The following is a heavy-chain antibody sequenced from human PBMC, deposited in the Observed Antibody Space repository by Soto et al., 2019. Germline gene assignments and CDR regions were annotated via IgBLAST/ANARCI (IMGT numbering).Heavy chain of an antibody. J-gene: IGHJ5*02. CDR2: IDPSDSYT. V-gene: IGHV5-10-1*01. CDR1: GYSFTSYW. CDR3: ARIVPYCSGGSCHGGWFDP. D-gene: IGHD2-15*01. Sequence: GESLKISCKGSGYSFTSYWISWVRQMPGKGLEWMGRIDPSDSYTNYSPSFQGHVTISADKSISTAYLQWRSLKASDTAMYYCARIVPYCSGGSCHGGWFDPWGQGTLVTVSS.